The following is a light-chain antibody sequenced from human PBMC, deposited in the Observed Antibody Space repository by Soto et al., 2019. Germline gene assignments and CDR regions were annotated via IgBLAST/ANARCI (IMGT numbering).Light chain of an antibody. Sequence: QSVLTQPHSVSATPGQKVTISCSGGSSNIGNNYVSWYQQFPGTAPKLLIYDNNKRPSGIPDRFSGSKSGTSATLGITGLQTGDEADYYCGTWDSSLSAGVFGGGTKLTVL. CDR3: GTWDSSLSAGV. V-gene: IGLV1-51*01. J-gene: IGLJ2*01. CDR1: SSNIGNNY. CDR2: DNN.